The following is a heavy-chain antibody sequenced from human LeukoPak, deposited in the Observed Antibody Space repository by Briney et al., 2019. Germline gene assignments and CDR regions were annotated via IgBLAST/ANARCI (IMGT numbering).Heavy chain of an antibody. CDR3: ASSTFGGVIVTNPVHYYYYYGMDV. J-gene: IGHJ6*02. D-gene: IGHD3-16*02. Sequence: GESLKISCKGSGYSFTSYWIGWVRQMPGKGLESMGTIYPGDSDTTYSPYLQGQVHISADKSISTDYLQWSSLKASDNAMYYCASSTFGGVIVTNPVHYYYYYGMDVWGQGTTVTVSS. CDR1: GYSFTSYW. V-gene: IGHV5-51*01. CDR2: IYPGDSDT.